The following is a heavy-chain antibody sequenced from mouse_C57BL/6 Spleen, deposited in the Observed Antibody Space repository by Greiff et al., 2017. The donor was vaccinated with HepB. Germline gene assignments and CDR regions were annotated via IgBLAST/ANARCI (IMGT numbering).Heavy chain of an antibody. Sequence: QVQLQQSGPGLVQPSQSLSITCTVSGFSLTSYGVHWVRQSPGKGLEWLGVIWSGGSTDYNAAFISRLSISKDNSKSQVFFRMNSLQADDTAIYYCASPPYYGSSYDYAMDYWGQGTSVTVSS. V-gene: IGHV2-2*01. D-gene: IGHD1-1*01. CDR3: ASPPYYGSSYDYAMDY. CDR1: GFSLTSYG. CDR2: IWSGGST. J-gene: IGHJ4*01.